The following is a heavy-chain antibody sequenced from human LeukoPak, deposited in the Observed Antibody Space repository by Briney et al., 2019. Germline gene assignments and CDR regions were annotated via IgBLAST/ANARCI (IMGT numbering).Heavy chain of an antibody. CDR1: GFTFSSYW. J-gene: IGHJ4*02. CDR2: IKQDGSEK. CDR3: AKDYDSSGYYYYYFDY. V-gene: IGHV3-7*03. D-gene: IGHD3-22*01. Sequence: PGGSLRLSCAASGFTFSSYWMSWVRQAPGKGLEWVANIKQDGSEKYYVDSVKGRFTISRDNAKNTLYLQMNSLRAEDTAVYYCAKDYDSSGYYYYYFDYWGQGTLVTVSS.